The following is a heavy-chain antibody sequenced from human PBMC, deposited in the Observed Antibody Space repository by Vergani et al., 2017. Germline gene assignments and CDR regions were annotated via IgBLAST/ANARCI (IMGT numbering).Heavy chain of an antibody. CDR3: SRRARLRFDP. D-gene: IGHD2-21*02. CDR2: IYYSGST. J-gene: IGHJ5*02. CDR1: GGSISSGGYY. Sequence: QVQLQESGPGLVKPSQTLSLTCTVSGGSISSGGYYWSWSRQPPGKGLGWIGSIYYSGSTYYNPSLKSRVTISVDTSKNQFSLMLSSVTASDTAVYYCSRRARLRFDPWGEGTLATVSS. V-gene: IGHV4-39*01.